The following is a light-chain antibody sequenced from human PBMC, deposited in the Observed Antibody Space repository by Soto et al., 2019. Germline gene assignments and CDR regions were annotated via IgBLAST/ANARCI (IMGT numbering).Light chain of an antibody. J-gene: IGKJ1*01. V-gene: IGKV1-39*01. CDR1: QSISSY. CDR3: QQSYRTPWT. Sequence: DIQMTQSPSSLSASVGDRVTITCRASQSISSYVNWYQQKPGEAPKLLISAASSLHSGVPSRFSGRGSGTDFTLTISSLQPEDFATYYCQQSYRTPWTFGQGTKVEIK. CDR2: AAS.